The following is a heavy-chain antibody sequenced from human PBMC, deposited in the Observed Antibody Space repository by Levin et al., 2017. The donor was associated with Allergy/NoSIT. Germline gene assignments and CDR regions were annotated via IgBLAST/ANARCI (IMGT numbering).Heavy chain of an antibody. CDR2: IVVGSGNT. CDR1: GFTFTSSA. V-gene: IGHV1-58*01. D-gene: IGHD6-19*01. J-gene: IGHJ3*02. CDR3: AEAPRLYDAFDI. Sequence: ASVKVSCKASGFTFTSSAVQWVRQARGQRLEWIGWIVVGSGNTNYAQKFQERVTITRDMSTSTAYMELSSLRSEDTAVYYCAEAPRLYDAFDIWGQGTMVTVSS.